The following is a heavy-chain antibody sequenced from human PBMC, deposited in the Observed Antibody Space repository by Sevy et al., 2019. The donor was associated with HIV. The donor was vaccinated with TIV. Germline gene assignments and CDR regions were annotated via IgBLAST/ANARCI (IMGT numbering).Heavy chain of an antibody. CDR3: ARGTYYYGSGSSYYFDY. Sequence: ASVKVSCKASGGTFSSYAISWVRQAPGQGLEWMGGIIPIFGTANYAQTFQGRVTITADESTSTAYMELSSLRSEDTAVYYCARGTYYYGSGSSYYFDYWGQGTLVTVSS. J-gene: IGHJ4*02. V-gene: IGHV1-69*13. CDR2: IIPIFGTA. D-gene: IGHD3-10*01. CDR1: GGTFSSYA.